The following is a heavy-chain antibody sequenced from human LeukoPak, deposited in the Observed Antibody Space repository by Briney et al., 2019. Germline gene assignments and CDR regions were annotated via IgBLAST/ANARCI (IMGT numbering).Heavy chain of an antibody. J-gene: IGHJ4*02. D-gene: IGHD3-22*01. V-gene: IGHV1-18*01. Sequence: ASVKVSCKTSGYTFTNYGISWVRQAPGRGLEWMGWINAHTGNINYAQNLQGRVTMTIDTSTSTAYMELRSLRSDDTAVYFCAXXXXXSSGYLDYWGQGTVVTVSS. CDR1: GYTFTNYG. CDR2: INAHTGNI. CDR3: AXXXXXSSGYLDY.